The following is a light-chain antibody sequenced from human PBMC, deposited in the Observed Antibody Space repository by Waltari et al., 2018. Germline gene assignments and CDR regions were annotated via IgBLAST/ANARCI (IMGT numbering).Light chain of an antibody. Sequence: QSVVTQPPSATGTLGQRVTMSCSGSGFNIGDNLVTWFQQLPGSAPKLLIYLDNQRPSGVRDRFSGSKSGTSASLADSGLQSEDGADYYCAAWDDSLGAWVFGGGTKLTVL. CDR1: GFNIGDNL. V-gene: IGLV1-47*01. J-gene: IGLJ3*02. CDR2: LDN. CDR3: AAWDDSLGAWV.